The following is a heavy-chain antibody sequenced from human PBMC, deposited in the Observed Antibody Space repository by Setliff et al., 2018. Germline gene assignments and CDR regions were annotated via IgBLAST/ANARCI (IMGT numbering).Heavy chain of an antibody. Sequence: GGSLRLSCAASGFTFTTYSMSWVRQAPGKGLEWVSAISGDSIYIYYADFVKGRFTISRDNSKTTLYLQMHSLRADDTAIYYCVNHNPARRSVAGTPLDYWGQGTLVTVSS. J-gene: IGHJ4*02. D-gene: IGHD6-19*01. CDR1: GFTFTTYS. CDR3: VNHNPARRSVAGTPLDY. CDR2: ISGDSIYI. V-gene: IGHV3-23*01.